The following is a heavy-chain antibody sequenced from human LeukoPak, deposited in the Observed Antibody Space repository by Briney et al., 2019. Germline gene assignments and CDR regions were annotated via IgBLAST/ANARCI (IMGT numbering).Heavy chain of an antibody. CDR3: VRDFRSADY. CDR2: INSGGSGT. Sequence: PGGSLRLSCAASGFAFSNNWMHWVRQTPGKGLVWVSRINSGGSGTSYAASVEGRFTISRDNARNTVYLQMNSLRVEDTAVYYRVRDFRSADYWGQGTLVTVSS. CDR1: GFAFSNNW. J-gene: IGHJ4*02. V-gene: IGHV3-74*01.